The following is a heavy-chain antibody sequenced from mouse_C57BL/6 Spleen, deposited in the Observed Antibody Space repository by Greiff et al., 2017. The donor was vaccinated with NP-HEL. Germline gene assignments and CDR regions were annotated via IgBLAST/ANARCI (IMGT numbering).Heavy chain of an antibody. J-gene: IGHJ3*01. CDR2: ISDGGSYT. D-gene: IGHD1-1*01. V-gene: IGHV5-4*01. CDR3: ARGNTTVVADGFAY. CDR1: GFTFSSYA. Sequence: EVHLVESGGGLVKPGGSLKLSCAASGFTFSSYAMSWVRQTPEKRLEWVATISDGGSYTYYPDNVKGRFTISRDNAKNNLYLQMSHLKSEDTAMYYCARGNTTVVADGFAYWGQGTLVTVSA.